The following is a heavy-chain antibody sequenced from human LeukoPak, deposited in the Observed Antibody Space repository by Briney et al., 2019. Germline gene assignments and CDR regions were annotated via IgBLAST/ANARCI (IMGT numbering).Heavy chain of an antibody. CDR2: IKQDGSEK. Sequence: GGSLRLSCAASGFTFRSYTMYWVRQAPGKGLEWVANIKQDGSEKYYVDSVKGRFMISRDNAKKSLYVQMNSLRVEDTAVYYCARAYCSGDSCYLAAFDIWGQGTMVTVSS. CDR3: ARAYCSGDSCYLAAFDI. V-gene: IGHV3-7*01. D-gene: IGHD2-15*01. J-gene: IGHJ3*02. CDR1: GFTFRSYT.